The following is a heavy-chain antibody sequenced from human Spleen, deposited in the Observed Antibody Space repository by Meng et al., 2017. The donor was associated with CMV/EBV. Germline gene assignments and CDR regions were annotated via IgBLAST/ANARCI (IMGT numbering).Heavy chain of an antibody. Sequence: SETLSLTCAVSGGSISSSNWWSWVRQPPGKGLEWIGSIYYSGSTYYNPSLKSRVTISLDTSKNQFSVKLTSVTAADTAVYYCARLSAYNSRTYWGQGTLVTVSS. CDR2: IYYSGST. J-gene: IGHJ4*02. CDR3: ARLSAYNSRTY. CDR1: GGSISSSNW. V-gene: IGHV4-39*01. D-gene: IGHD2/OR15-2a*01.